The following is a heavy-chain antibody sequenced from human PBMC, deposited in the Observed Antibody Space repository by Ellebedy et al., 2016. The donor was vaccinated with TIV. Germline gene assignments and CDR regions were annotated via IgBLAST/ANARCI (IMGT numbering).Heavy chain of an antibody. Sequence: AASVKVSCKVSGYTLTELSIHWVRPAPGKGLEWMGGFDPEDGETINAQKFQGRVTMTEDTSTDTAYMELSNLRSEDTAVYYCATARNYDRSGYYRFDYWGQGTRVTVSS. CDR2: FDPEDGET. CDR3: ATARNYDRSGYYRFDY. CDR1: GYTLTELS. D-gene: IGHD3-22*01. J-gene: IGHJ4*02. V-gene: IGHV1-24*01.